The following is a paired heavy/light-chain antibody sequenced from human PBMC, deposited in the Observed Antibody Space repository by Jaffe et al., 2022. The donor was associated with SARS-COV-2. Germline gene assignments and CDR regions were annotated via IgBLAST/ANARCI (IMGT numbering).Heavy chain of an antibody. CDR2: IYYSGST. J-gene: IGHJ4*02. Sequence: QVQLQESGPGLVKPSQTLSLTCNVSGGSITSGAYHWTWIRQHPGKGLEWIANIYYSGSTYSNPSLRSRVTTSLDTSKNQFSLKLSSVTAADTAVYYCARTFNNYADYWGQGTPVTVSS. V-gene: IGHV4-31*03. CDR1: GGSITSGAYH. CDR3: ARTFNNYADY. D-gene: IGHD4-4*01.
Light chain of an antibody. CDR1: QSITNY. CDR3: QQTYSFPLT. J-gene: IGKJ1*01. CDR2: GAS. Sequence: DIQMTQSPSSLSASVGDRVTLTCRASQSITNYLNWFQQKAGKGPNLLIYGASRLQIGVPSRFSGSGSGTDFTLTISSLQPEDFAIYYCQQTYSFPLTFGQGTKVEIK. V-gene: IGKV1-39*01.